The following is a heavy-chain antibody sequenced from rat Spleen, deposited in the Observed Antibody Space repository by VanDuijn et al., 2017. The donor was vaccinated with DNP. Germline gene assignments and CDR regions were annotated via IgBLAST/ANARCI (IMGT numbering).Heavy chain of an antibody. D-gene: IGHD1-1*01. V-gene: IGHV5-25*01. J-gene: IGHJ2*01. CDR2: ISTGGGVT. CDR3: ATETNYYSGDVGYFDY. CDR1: GFTFSNSD. Sequence: EVQVVESGGGLVQPGRSMTVSCAASGFTFSNSDMAWVRQAPTKGLEWVASISTGGGVTYYRDSVKGRFTISRDNANGTLYLQMNTLRSEDTATYYCATETNYYSGDVGYFDYWGQGVMVTVSS.